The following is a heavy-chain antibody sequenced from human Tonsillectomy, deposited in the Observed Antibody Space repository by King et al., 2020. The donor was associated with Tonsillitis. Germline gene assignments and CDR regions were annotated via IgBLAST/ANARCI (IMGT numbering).Heavy chain of an antibody. D-gene: IGHD3-22*01. CDR2: LYYSGST. J-gene: IGHJ4*02. CDR3: AKLSPYYYDSSGYCDFDY. V-gene: IGHV4-39*07. Sequence: QLQESGPGLVKPSETLSLTCTVSGGSISSSSYYWGGIRQPPGKGLEWIGSLYYSGSTYYNPSLKSRVTISVDTSKNQFSLKLRSVTAADTAVYYCAKLSPYYYDSSGYCDFDYWGQGTLVTVSS. CDR1: GGSISSSSYY.